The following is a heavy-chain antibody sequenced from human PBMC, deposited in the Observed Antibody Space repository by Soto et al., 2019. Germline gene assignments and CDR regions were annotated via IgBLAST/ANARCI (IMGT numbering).Heavy chain of an antibody. CDR3: ARAKIRGCISTSCYPLD. CDR1: GYAFTGYY. J-gene: IGHJ4*02. D-gene: IGHD2-2*01. V-gene: IGHV1-2*04. Sequence: GASVKVSCKASGYAFTGYYMHWVRQAPGQGLEWMGWINPNSGGTNYAQKFQGWVTMTRDTSISTAYMELSRLRSDDTAVYYCARAKIRGCISTSCYPLDWGQGTLVTGSS. CDR2: INPNSGGT.